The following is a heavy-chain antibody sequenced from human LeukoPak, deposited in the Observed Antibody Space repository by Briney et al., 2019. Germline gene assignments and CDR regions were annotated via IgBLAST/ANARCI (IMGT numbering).Heavy chain of an antibody. V-gene: IGHV5-10-1*01. CDR2: IDPSDSYT. Sequence: GESLKISCKGSGYRFTSYWINWVRQMPGKGLEWMGRIDPSDSYTNYSPSFQGHVTISADKSISTAYLHWSSLKASDTAMYYCARVCDSCAYPASFDYWGQGTLVTVSS. CDR3: ARVCDSCAYPASFDY. D-gene: IGHD3-22*01. CDR1: GYRFTSYW. J-gene: IGHJ4*02.